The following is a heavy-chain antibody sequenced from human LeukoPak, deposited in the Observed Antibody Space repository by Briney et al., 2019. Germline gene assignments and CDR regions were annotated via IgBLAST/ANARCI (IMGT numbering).Heavy chain of an antibody. J-gene: IGHJ4*02. CDR3: AKERRRSSSSGLVDY. CDR2: ISWNSGSI. Sequence: SLRLSCAASGCTFDEYAMHCVRQAPGNGLECISGISWNSGSIGYADSVKGRFTISRDNAKDSLYLQMNSLKAEDTALYYCAKERRRSSSSGLVDYWGQGTLVTVSS. CDR1: GCTFDEYA. D-gene: IGHD6-6*01. V-gene: IGHV3-9*01.